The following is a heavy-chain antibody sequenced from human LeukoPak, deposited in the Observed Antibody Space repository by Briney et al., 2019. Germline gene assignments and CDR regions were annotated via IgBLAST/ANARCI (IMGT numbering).Heavy chain of an antibody. CDR3: ARKFLGSRGYYFDY. D-gene: IGHD3-10*01. J-gene: IGHJ4*02. CDR2: IRSKAYGGTT. CDR1: GFTFGDYA. V-gene: IGHV3-49*04. Sequence: GGSLRLSCTASGFTFGDYAMSWVRQAPGKGLEWVGFIRSKAYGGTTEYAASVKGRFTISRDDSKSIAYLQMNSLKTEDTAVYYCARKFLGSRGYYFDYWGQGTLVTVSS.